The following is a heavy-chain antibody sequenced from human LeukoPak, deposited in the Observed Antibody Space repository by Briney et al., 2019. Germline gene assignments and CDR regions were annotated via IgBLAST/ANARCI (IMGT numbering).Heavy chain of an antibody. V-gene: IGHV1-69*04. CDR2: IIPILGIA. Sequence: SVKVSCKASGGTFSSYAITWVRQAPGQGLEWMGRIIPILGIANYAQKFQGRVTITADKSTSTAYMELSSLRSEDTAVYYCARDPSIAAAGDYYYYGMDVWGQGTTVTVSS. CDR1: GGTFSSYA. D-gene: IGHD6-13*01. J-gene: IGHJ6*02. CDR3: ARDPSIAAAGDYYYYGMDV.